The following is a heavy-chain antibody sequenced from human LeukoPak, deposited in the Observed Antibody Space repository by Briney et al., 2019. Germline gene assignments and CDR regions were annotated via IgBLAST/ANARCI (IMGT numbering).Heavy chain of an antibody. CDR1: GGSISSSSYY. V-gene: IGHV4-39*01. D-gene: IGHD6-13*01. J-gene: IGHJ4*02. CDR3: ASRGSSSWPSTFDY. CDR2: IYYSGST. Sequence: IPSETLSLTCTVSGGSISSSSYYWGWIRQPPGKGLEWIGSIYYSGSTYYNPSLKSRVIISVDTSKNQFSLKLSSVTAADTAVYYCASRGSSSWPSTFDYWGQGTLVTVSS.